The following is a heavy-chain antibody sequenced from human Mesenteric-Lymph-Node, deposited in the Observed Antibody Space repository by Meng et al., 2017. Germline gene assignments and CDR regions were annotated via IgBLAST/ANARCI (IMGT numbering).Heavy chain of an antibody. V-gene: IGHV3-73*01. CDR3: TSIGSTEDDYGDLVDY. CDR1: GFTFSGSA. J-gene: IGHJ4*02. CDR2: IRSKANSYAT. D-gene: IGHD4-17*01. Sequence: GESLKISCAASGFTFSGSAMHWVRQASGKGLEWVGRIRSKANSYATAYAASVKGRFTISRDDSKNTAYLQMNSLKTEDTAVYYCTSIGSTEDDYGDLVDYWGQGTLVTVSS.